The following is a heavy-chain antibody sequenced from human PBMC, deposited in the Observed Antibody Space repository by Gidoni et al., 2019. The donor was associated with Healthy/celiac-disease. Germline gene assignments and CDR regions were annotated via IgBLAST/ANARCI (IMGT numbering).Heavy chain of an antibody. J-gene: IGHJ5*02. CDR1: GSTFSDYY. Sequence: QVQLVESGGGVVKSGGSLRLSCAASGSTFSDYYMSWIRQAPGKGLEWVSYISSSSSYTNYADSVKGRFTISRDNAKNSLYRQMNSLRAEDTAVYYCARGAHSVTAGGHWFDPWGQGTLVTVSS. V-gene: IGHV3-11*06. CDR3: ARGAHSVTAGGHWFDP. CDR2: ISSSSSYT. D-gene: IGHD2-21*02.